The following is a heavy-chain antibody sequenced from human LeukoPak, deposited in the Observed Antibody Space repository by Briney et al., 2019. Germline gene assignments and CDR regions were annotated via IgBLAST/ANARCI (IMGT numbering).Heavy chain of an antibody. CDR1: GFTFSSYE. V-gene: IGHV3-48*03. Sequence: GGSLRLSCAASGFTFSSYEMNWVRQAPGKGLEWVSYISSSGSTIYYADSVKGRFTISRGNAKNSLYLQMNSLRAEDTAVYYCAGSAYVDIVATSDYWGQGTLVTVSS. J-gene: IGHJ4*02. CDR2: ISSSGSTI. D-gene: IGHD5-12*01. CDR3: AGSAYVDIVATSDY.